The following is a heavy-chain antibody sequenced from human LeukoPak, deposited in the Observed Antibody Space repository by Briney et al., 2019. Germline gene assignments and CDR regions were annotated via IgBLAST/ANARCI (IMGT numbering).Heavy chain of an antibody. CDR3: STTYYYDSSEGY. J-gene: IGHJ4*02. Sequence: GGSLRLSCAASRFTFSTYAMSWVRQPPGKGLEWVSAISGSDGSTYYADSVKGRFTISRDNSKNTLYLQMNSLKTEDTAVYYCSTTYYYDSSEGYWGQGTLVTVSS. D-gene: IGHD3-22*01. V-gene: IGHV3-23*01. CDR2: ISGSDGST. CDR1: RFTFSTYA.